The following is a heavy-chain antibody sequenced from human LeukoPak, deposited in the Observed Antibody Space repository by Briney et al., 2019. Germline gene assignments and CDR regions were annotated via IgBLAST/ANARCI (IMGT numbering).Heavy chain of an antibody. J-gene: IGHJ5*02. D-gene: IGHD3-10*01. Sequence: SETLSLTCTVSGGSISSGSYYWSWIRQPAGKGLEWIGRIYTSGSTNYNPSLKSRVTISVDTSKNQFSLKLTSVTAADTAVYYCARSQFYGSGSYQGRWFDPWGQGTLVTVSS. CDR3: ARSQFYGSGSYQGRWFDP. CDR1: GGSISSGSYY. V-gene: IGHV4-61*02. CDR2: IYTSGST.